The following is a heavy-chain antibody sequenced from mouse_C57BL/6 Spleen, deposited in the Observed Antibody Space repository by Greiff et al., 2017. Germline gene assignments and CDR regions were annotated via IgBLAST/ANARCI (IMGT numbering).Heavy chain of an antibody. J-gene: IGHJ4*01. V-gene: IGHV1-85*01. D-gene: IGHD3-2*01. Sequence: LEESGPELVKPGASVKLSCKASGYTFTSYDINWVKQRPGQGLEWIGWIYPRDGSTKYNEKFKGKATLTVDTSSSTEYMELNSLTSEDSAVYYCARRDSSGYGAIDYWGQGTSVTVSS. CDR1: GYTFTSYD. CDR2: IYPRDGST. CDR3: ARRDSSGYGAIDY.